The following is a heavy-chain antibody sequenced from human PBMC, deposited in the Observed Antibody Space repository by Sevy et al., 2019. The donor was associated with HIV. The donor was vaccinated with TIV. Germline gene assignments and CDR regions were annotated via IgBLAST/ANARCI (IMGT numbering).Heavy chain of an antibody. V-gene: IGHV4-59*01. Sequence: SETLSLTCTVFGGSISAYYWSWIRQSPGKGLEYIGYIYYTGSTYYNPSLKSRVTISIETSKNQFSLRLTPVTPADTAMYYCARAPPVRSGDDSLNWFDPWGQGTLVTVSS. D-gene: IGHD5-12*01. CDR2: IYYTGST. CDR3: ARAPPVRSGDDSLNWFDP. J-gene: IGHJ5*02. CDR1: GGSISAYY.